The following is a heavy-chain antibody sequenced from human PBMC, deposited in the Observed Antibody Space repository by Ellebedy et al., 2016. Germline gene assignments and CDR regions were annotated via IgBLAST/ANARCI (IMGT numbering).Heavy chain of an antibody. CDR1: GFTFDDYA. D-gene: IGHD2-15*01. J-gene: IGHJ6*02. V-gene: IGHV3-9*01. CDR2: ISWNSGSI. Sequence: GGSLRLXCAASGFTFDDYAMHWVRQAPGKSLEWVSGISWNSGSIGYADSVKGRFTISRDNAKNSLYLQMNSLRAEDTALYYCAKDMGACSGGSCYSEDYYYGMDVWGQGTTVTVSS. CDR3: AKDMGACSGGSCYSEDYYYGMDV.